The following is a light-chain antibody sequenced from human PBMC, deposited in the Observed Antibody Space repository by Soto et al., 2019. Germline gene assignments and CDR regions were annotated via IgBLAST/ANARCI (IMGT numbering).Light chain of an antibody. V-gene: IGKV3-20*01. J-gene: IGKJ5*01. CDR3: QQYGSSPSP. CDR2: GAS. CDR1: QSVSSSY. Sequence: EIVLTQSPGTLSLSPGEGATLSCRASQSVSSSYLAWYQQSPGQAPRLLIYGASTRATDIPDRFSGSGSGTDLTLTIGRLEPEDFAVYYCQQYGSSPSPFGQGTRLEIK.